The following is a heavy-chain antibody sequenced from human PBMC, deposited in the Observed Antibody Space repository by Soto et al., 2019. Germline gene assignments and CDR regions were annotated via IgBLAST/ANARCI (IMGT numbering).Heavy chain of an antibody. CDR1: GFSLTTTSMG. CDR3: AHAGDYDLLSFDH. D-gene: IGHD4-17*01. Sequence: QITLKESGPPLVRPEQTLTLTCAFSGFSLTTTSMGVAWIRQPPGKALEWLALIYWDDDQRYSPSLKDRLTISKDTSRSRVVPTISNMNPEDTGTYCCAHAGDYDLLSFDHWGPGTLVTVSS. V-gene: IGHV2-5*02. CDR2: IYWDDDQ. J-gene: IGHJ4*02.